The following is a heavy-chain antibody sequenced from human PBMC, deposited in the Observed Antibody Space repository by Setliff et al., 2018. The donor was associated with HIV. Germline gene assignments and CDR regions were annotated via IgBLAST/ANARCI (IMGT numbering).Heavy chain of an antibody. CDR2: IRSKGYGSAT. CDR1: GFTFSGSA. Sequence: GGSLRLSCAASGFTFSGSAMHWVRQGSGKGLEWVGRIRSKGYGSATAYAASVKGRFTISRDDSKNTAYLQMDSLKTEDTAVYYCTRHSTDPWSLLDYWGQGTLVTVSS. J-gene: IGHJ4*02. V-gene: IGHV3-73*01. D-gene: IGHD1-1*01. CDR3: TRHSTDPWSLLDY.